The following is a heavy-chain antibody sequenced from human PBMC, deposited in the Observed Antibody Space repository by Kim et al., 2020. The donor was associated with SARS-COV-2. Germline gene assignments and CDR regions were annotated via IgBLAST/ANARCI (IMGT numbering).Heavy chain of an antibody. CDR2: ISSSGSTI. CDR3: AGLSKWIQLWPTFRYY. Sequence: GGSLRLSCAASGFTFSSYEMNWVRQAPGKGLEWVSYISSSGSTIYYADSVKGRFTISRDNAKNSLYLQMNSLRAEDTAVYYCAGLSKWIQLWPTFRYYWGQGTLVTVSS. CDR1: GFTFSSYE. D-gene: IGHD5-18*01. J-gene: IGHJ4*02. V-gene: IGHV3-48*03.